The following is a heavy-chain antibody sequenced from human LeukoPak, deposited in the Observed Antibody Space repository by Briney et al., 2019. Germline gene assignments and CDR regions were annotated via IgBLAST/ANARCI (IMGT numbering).Heavy chain of an antibody. D-gene: IGHD5-18*01. J-gene: IGHJ4*02. CDR2: LYIGGNT. CDR1: GLTVNNNY. Sequence: GGSLRLSCAASGLTVNNNYMNWVRQAPGKGLEWVSALYIGGNTYYADSVRGRFTISRDNSKNTLSLQMNSLRAEDTAIYYCMTAAGYNFGQYWGQGTLVTVSS. V-gene: IGHV3-53*01. CDR3: MTAAGYNFGQY.